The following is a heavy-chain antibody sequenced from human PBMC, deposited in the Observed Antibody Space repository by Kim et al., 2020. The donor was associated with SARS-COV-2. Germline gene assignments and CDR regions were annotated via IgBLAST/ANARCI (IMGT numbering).Heavy chain of an antibody. V-gene: IGHV3-74*01. Sequence: STTYADSGKGRFTISRDNAKNTLYLQMNSLRAEDTAVYYCARERTQEFDYWGQGTLVTVSS. CDR3: ARERTQEFDY. J-gene: IGHJ4*02. CDR2: ST.